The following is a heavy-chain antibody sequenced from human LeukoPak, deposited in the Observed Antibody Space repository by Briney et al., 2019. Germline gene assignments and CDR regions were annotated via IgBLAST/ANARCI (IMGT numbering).Heavy chain of an antibody. Sequence: GGSLRLSCAASGCTFSSYEMNWVRQAPGKGLEWVSYISSSGSTIYYADSVNGRFTISIYNAKNSLYLQMNSLRAEDAAVYYCARDQSGHTRRITMVRGVSGDDAFDIWGQGTMVTVSS. V-gene: IGHV3-48*03. CDR2: ISSSGSTI. CDR1: GCTFSSYE. CDR3: ARDQSGHTRRITMVRGVSGDDAFDI. J-gene: IGHJ3*02. D-gene: IGHD3-10*01.